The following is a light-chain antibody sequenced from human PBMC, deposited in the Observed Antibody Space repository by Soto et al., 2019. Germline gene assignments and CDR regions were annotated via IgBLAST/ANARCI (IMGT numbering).Light chain of an antibody. V-gene: IGKV3-15*01. CDR1: QSVSTSE. Sequence: TQSPATLSLSPGERATLSCRASQSVSTSELAWYQQKPGQAPRVLIYGTSTRATGVPARFSGSGSGTEFTLTISNLQSEDFAVYYCQQYNDWPPLTFGGGTKV. CDR2: GTS. CDR3: QQYNDWPPLT. J-gene: IGKJ4*01.